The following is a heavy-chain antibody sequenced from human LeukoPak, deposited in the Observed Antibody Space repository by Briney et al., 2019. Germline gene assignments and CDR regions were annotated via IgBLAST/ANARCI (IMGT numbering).Heavy chain of an antibody. J-gene: IGHJ1*01. Sequence: SETLSLTCTVSGGSISSSGFYWGWIRQPPGMGLEWIGSINYSGTTYYNPSLKSRVSISVDTSKSQFSLKLSSVTATDTAVYYCARQWDSSGYHEYFQHWGQGTLVSVAS. V-gene: IGHV4-39*01. CDR2: INYSGTT. CDR3: ARQWDSSGYHEYFQH. D-gene: IGHD3-22*01. CDR1: GGSISSSGFY.